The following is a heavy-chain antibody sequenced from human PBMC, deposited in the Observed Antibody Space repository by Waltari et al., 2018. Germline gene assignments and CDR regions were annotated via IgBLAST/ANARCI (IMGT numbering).Heavy chain of an antibody. J-gene: IGHJ4*02. D-gene: IGHD6-6*01. Sequence: QVQLRHWPAGPVRPLDTLSLTCAVHGAAFRGSYYRWFRQPPGRGPESNGDTKPRGSTNYNPSLKSRVTRAVDTYKSQFSLKRSSATAADTAVYYWARGGRMRARHVDYWGQGTLVTVSS. CDR3: ARGGRMRARHVDY. V-gene: IGHV4-34*01. CDR1: GAAFRGSY. CDR2: TKPRGST.